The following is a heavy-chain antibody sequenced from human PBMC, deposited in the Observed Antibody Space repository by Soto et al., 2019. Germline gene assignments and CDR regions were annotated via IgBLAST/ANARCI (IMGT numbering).Heavy chain of an antibody. CDR2: IIPVFGTP. J-gene: IGHJ5*01. CDR1: GATFSTTG. D-gene: IGHD2-21*02. Sequence: QVQLVQSGAEVRKPGSSLRVSCKSSGATFSTTGISWVRQAPGQGLAWMGGIIPVFGTPKYARKFQGRVSSTADESTNTVYMELNSLRPDDAAVYYCARASPVICGGDPCYRLDSSFDSWGQGSLVSVSS. CDR3: ARASPVICGGDPCYRLDSSFDS. V-gene: IGHV1-69*01.